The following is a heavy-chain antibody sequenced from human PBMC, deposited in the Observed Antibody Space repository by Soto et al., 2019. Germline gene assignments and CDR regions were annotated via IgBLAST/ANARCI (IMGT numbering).Heavy chain of an antibody. V-gene: IGHV3-15*07. J-gene: IGHJ4*02. CDR3: TTDQSGVDNTAEAHFVY. CDR1: GFIFNNAW. Sequence: GGSLRLSCAASGFIFNNAWMNWVRQAPGRGLEWVGRIKRKIEDETVQYAEPVKGRFVISRDDSKIMVYLQMESLKPEDTAVYYCTTDQSGVDNTAEAHFVYWGQGTLVTVSS. D-gene: IGHD5-12*01. CDR2: IKRKIEDETV.